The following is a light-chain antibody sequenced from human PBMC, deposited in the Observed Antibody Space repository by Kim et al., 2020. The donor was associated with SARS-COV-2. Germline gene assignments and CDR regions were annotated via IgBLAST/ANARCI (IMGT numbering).Light chain of an antibody. V-gene: IGLV3-1*01. J-gene: IGLJ2*01. Sequence: VSPGQTASITCSGDKLGDKYACWYQQKPGQSPVLVIYQDSKRPSGIPERFSGSNSGNTATLTISGTQAMDEADYYCQAWDSSSVVFDGGTQLTVL. CDR2: QDS. CDR1: KLGDKY. CDR3: QAWDSSSVV.